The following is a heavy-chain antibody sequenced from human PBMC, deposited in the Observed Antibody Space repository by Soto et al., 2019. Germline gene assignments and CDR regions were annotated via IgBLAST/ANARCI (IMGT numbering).Heavy chain of an antibody. V-gene: IGHV5-51*01. Sequence: EVQLVQSGAEVKKPGESLKISCKTSGYTFTNYWIAWLRQMPGKGLEWMGIIYPGGSETRYSPSFQGQVSISADKSITTAYLQWSSLKASDTAMYFCARHVGGDRYGPYGMDVWGQGTTVTVSS. J-gene: IGHJ6*02. CDR3: ARHVGGDRYGPYGMDV. CDR1: GYTFTNYW. D-gene: IGHD5-18*01. CDR2: IYPGGSET.